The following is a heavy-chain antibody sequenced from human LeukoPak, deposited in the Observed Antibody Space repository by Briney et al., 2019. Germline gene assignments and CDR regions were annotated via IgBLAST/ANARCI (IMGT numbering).Heavy chain of an antibody. Sequence: GGSLRLSCAVSGFTFSDYYMSWVRQAPGRGLEWVSGISGSGGNTYYGDSVKGRFTISRDNSKNTVYLQMNSLRAEDTAVYYCAKAQGYLDYWGQGTLATVSS. CDR3: AKAQGYLDY. CDR1: GFTFSDYY. CDR2: ISGSGGNT. V-gene: IGHV3-23*01. J-gene: IGHJ4*02.